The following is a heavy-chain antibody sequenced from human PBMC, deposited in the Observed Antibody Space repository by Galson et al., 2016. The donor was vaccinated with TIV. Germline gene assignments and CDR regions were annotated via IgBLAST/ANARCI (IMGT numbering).Heavy chain of an antibody. CDR2: INRNGGHT. J-gene: IGHJ4*02. CDR3: ARDEMTTISGHPDN. V-gene: IGHV3-20*04. D-gene: IGHD5-24*01. Sequence: SLRLSCAASGFTFDDYDMSWVRQAPGKGLEWVSGINRNGGHTAYADSVKGRFIISRDNTKNSLYLQMNSLRAEDTAFYFCARDEMTTISGHPDNWGQGTLVTVSS. CDR1: GFTFDDYD.